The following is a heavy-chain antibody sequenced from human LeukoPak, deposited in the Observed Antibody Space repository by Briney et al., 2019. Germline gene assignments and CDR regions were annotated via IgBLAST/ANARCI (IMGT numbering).Heavy chain of an antibody. V-gene: IGHV1-18*01. D-gene: IGHD3-22*01. Sequence: ASVKVSCKASGFAFTTYGISWVRQTPGQGLEWMGWISAYNGNTNYAQKLQGRVTMATETSTSTAYMQLRSLRCDDTAVYYCARLKSNYYDSSGYYDYWGQGTLVTVSS. CDR3: ARLKSNYYDSSGYYDY. J-gene: IGHJ4*02. CDR2: ISAYNGNT. CDR1: GFAFTTYG.